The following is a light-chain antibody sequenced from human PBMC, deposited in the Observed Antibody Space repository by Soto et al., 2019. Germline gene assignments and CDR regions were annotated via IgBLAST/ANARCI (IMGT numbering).Light chain of an antibody. Sequence: DIQMTQSPASLSASVGYRATTNCRASQSISSWLAWYQQKPGKAPKLLIYKASSLESGVPSRFSGSGSGTEFTLTISSLQPDDFATYYCQQYNSYSWTFGQGTKVDI. CDR3: QQYNSYSWT. V-gene: IGKV1-5*03. J-gene: IGKJ1*01. CDR1: QSISSW. CDR2: KAS.